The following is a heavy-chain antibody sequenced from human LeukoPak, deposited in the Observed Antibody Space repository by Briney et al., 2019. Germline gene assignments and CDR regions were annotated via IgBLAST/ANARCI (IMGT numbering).Heavy chain of an antibody. CDR1: GFTFSNPW. V-gene: IGHV3-15*01. D-gene: IGHD3-22*01. J-gene: IGHJ4*02. CDR2: IRSKPDGETT. CDR3: ARAGYFDSSGHYSSFDY. Sequence: GGSLRLSCAGYGFTFSNPWLSWVRQAPGKRLKWVGRIRSKPDGETTEYAAPVIGRFTISRDDSKSTLYLQMNSLKTEDTAVYYCARAGYFDSSGHYSSFDYWDQGTLVTVSS.